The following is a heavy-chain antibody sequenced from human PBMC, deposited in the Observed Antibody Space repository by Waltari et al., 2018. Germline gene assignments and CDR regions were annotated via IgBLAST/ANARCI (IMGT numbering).Heavy chain of an antibody. CDR2: INYSGST. CDR3: AGGGYSYGPSLFDY. D-gene: IGHD5-18*01. CDR1: GGSISSYY. Sequence: QVQLQESGPGLVKPSETLSLTCTVSGGSISSYYWSWIRQPPGKGLEWIGYINYSGSTNYNPSLKSRVTISVDTSKNQFSRKLSSVTAADTAVYYCAGGGYSYGPSLFDYWGQGTLVTVSS. J-gene: IGHJ4*02. V-gene: IGHV4-59*01.